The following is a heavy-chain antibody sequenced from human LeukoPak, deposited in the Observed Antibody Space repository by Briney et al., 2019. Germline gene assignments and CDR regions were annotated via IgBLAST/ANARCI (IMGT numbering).Heavy chain of an antibody. J-gene: IGHJ4*02. CDR2: IYSGGDT. Sequence: GGSLRLSCAASGFTVSSNYMSWVRQAPWKGLEWVSVIYSGGDTYYADSVKGRFTISRDNSKNTLYLQMNTLRAEDTAVYYCARASGYSGYDPFDYWGQGTLVTVSS. CDR3: ARASGYSGYDPFDY. V-gene: IGHV3-53*01. D-gene: IGHD5-12*01. CDR1: GFTVSSNY.